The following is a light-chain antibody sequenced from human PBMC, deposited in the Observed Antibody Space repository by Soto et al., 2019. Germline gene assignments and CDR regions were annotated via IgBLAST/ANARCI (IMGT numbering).Light chain of an antibody. Sequence: EIVLTQSPGALSLSPGERATLSCRARQSVSSYYLAWYQQKPGQPPRLLIYGISSRANGIPDRFSGSGSGTDFTLTISRLEPEDYAVYYCQQYDVSPPITFGQGTRLENK. CDR1: QSVSSYY. J-gene: IGKJ5*01. CDR2: GIS. CDR3: QQYDVSPPIT. V-gene: IGKV3-20*01.